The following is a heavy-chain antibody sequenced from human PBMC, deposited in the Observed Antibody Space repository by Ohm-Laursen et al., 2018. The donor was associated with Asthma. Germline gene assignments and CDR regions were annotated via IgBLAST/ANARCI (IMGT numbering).Heavy chain of an antibody. V-gene: IGHV4-39*02. J-gene: IGHJ5*02. D-gene: IGHD2-15*01. Sequence: SQTLSLTCPVSGGSISSSSYYWGWIRQPPGKGLEWIGSIYYSGSTYYNPSLKSRVTISVDTSKNQFSLNLSSVTAADTAVYYCAREFLGYCSGGSCRWFDPWGQGTPVTVSS. CDR2: IYYSGST. CDR1: GGSISSSSYY. CDR3: AREFLGYCSGGSCRWFDP.